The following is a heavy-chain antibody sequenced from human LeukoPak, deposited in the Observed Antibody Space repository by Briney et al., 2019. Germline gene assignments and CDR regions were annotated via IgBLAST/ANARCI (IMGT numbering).Heavy chain of an antibody. CDR2: ISWNSGSI. J-gene: IGHJ4*02. CDR3: ARGDVGAFDL. D-gene: IGHD1-26*01. V-gene: IGHV3-9*01. Sequence: GGSLRLSCAASGFTFDDYAMHWVRQAPGKGLEWVSGISWNSGSIGYADSVKGRFTISRDNAKNSLYLQMNNLRAEDTAVYYCARGDVGAFDLWGQGTLVTVSS. CDR1: GFTFDDYA.